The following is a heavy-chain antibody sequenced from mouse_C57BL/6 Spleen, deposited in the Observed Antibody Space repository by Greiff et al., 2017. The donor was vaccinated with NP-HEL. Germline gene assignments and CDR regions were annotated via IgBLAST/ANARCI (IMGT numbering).Heavy chain of an antibody. CDR1: GYTFTSYW. J-gene: IGHJ4*01. V-gene: IGHV1-59*01. D-gene: IGHD2-4*01. Sequence: QVQLQQPGAELVRPGTSVKLSCKASGYTFTSYWMHWVKQRPGQGLEWIGVIDPSDSYTTYNQKFKGKATLTVDTSSSTAYMQLSSLTSEDSAVYYCARGGYDYDVHAMDYWGQGTSVTVAS. CDR3: ARGGYDYDVHAMDY. CDR2: IDPSDSYT.